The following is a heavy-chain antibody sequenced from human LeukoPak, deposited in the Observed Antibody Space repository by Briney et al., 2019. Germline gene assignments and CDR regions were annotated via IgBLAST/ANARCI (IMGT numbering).Heavy chain of an antibody. V-gene: IGHV3-7*01. CDR3: ARAHYDFWSGYFY. J-gene: IGHJ4*02. CDR2: IKQDGSEK. Sequence: GGSLRLSCAASGFTFSSYWMSWVRQAPGKGLEWVANIKQDGSEKYYVDSVKGRFTISRDNAKNSLYLQMNSLRAEDTAVYYCARAHYDFWSGYFYWGQGTLVTVSS. D-gene: IGHD3-3*01. CDR1: GFTFSSYW.